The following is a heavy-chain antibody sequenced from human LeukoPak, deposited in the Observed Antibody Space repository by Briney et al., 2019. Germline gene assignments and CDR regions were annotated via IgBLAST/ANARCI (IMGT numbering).Heavy chain of an antibody. CDR1: GFTFSNYW. Sequence: GGSLRLSCAASGFTFSNYWMSWVRQAPGKGLEWVANIKQDRSEKYYVDSVKGRFTISRDNAKNSLYLQMNSLRAEDTAVYYCARDLGYYFDYWGQGTLVTVSS. CDR3: ARDLGYYFDY. V-gene: IGHV3-7*01. J-gene: IGHJ4*02. CDR2: IKQDRSEK. D-gene: IGHD7-27*01.